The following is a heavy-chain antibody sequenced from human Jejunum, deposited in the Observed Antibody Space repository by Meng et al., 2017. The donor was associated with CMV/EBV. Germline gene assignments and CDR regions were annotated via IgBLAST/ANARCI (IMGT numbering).Heavy chain of an antibody. Sequence: GSYWTWLRQLPGKGLEWIGYIYFSGTTYYNPSLKSRVSISVDSPYQFSLKLSSVTAADTAVYFCARDRDLAMVGGVAEYFYYVMDVWGQGTSVTVSS. J-gene: IGHJ6*02. CDR3: ARDRDLAMVGGVAEYFYYVMDV. CDR1: GSY. D-gene: IGHD3-10*01. V-gene: IGHV4-31*02. CDR2: IYFSGTT.